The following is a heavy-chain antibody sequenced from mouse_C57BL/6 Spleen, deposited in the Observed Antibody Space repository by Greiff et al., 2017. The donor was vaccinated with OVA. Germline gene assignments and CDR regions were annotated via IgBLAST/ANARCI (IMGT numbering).Heavy chain of an antibody. Sequence: QVQLQQPGAELVKPGASVKMSCKASGYTFTRYWITWVKQRPGQGLEWIGDIYPGRGSTNYNEKFKSKATLTVDTSSSPAYMQLSSLTSEDSAVYYCARGWYDYPDFDYWGQGTTLTVSS. J-gene: IGHJ2*01. CDR3: ARGWYDYPDFDY. CDR1: GYTFTRYW. CDR2: IYPGRGST. D-gene: IGHD2-4*01. V-gene: IGHV1-55*01.